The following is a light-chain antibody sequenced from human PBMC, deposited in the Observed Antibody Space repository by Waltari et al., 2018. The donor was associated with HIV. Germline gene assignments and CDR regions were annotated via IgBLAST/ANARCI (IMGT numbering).Light chain of an antibody. J-gene: IGLJ1*01. CDR2: TTN. CDR1: SSNLGSHY. CDR3: AAWDDSLSGYV. Sequence: SSSNLGSHYVYWYQQLPGTAPKLLIYTTNQRPSGVPDRFSVSQSGPSSSLAISGLRSEDEADYYCAAWDDSLSGYVFGTGTKVTVL. V-gene: IGLV1-47*01.